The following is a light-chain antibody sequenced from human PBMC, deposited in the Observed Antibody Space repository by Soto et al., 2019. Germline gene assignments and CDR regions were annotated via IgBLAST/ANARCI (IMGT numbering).Light chain of an antibody. CDR1: SSNIGDNP. J-gene: IGLJ1*01. CDR2: IND. CDR3: AAWDDSLNAL. Sequence: QSVLTQPPSASGPPGQTVTISCSGSSSNIGDNPVNWYQQLPGAAPKLLIYINDQRPSGVPDRFSGSKSGTSASLAISGLQPEDEADYYCAAWDDSLNALFGTGTKLTVL. V-gene: IGLV1-44*01.